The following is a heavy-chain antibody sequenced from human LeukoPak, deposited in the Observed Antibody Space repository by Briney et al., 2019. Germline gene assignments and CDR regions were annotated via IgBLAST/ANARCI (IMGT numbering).Heavy chain of an antibody. Sequence: ASVKVSCKASGYTFTGYYMHWVRQAPGQGLEWMGWINPNSGGTNYAQKFQGRVTMTRDTSISTAYMELSRLRSDDTAVYYCARGRYSSGSYGDYYFDYWGQGTLVTVSS. CDR1: GYTFTGYY. D-gene: IGHD6-19*01. V-gene: IGHV1-2*02. CDR2: INPNSGGT. CDR3: ARGRYSSGSYGDYYFDY. J-gene: IGHJ4*02.